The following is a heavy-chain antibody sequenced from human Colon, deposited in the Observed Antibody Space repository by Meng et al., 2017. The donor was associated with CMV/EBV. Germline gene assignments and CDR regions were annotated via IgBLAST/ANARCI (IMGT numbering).Heavy chain of an antibody. V-gene: IGHV3-30*02. Sequence: VHVVAAGGGVVQLGGALRTSVVTSGFIFSHFSMQWVRQSPGKGLEWVAHIRFDGSQQFYVQSVKGRFTVSRHDPKNTLYLQMNDLRPEDTGVYYCATDHLWGMPNWGRGTLVTVSS. CDR2: IRFDGSQQ. D-gene: IGHD3-3*02. CDR3: ATDHLWGMPN. J-gene: IGHJ4*02. CDR1: GFIFSHFS.